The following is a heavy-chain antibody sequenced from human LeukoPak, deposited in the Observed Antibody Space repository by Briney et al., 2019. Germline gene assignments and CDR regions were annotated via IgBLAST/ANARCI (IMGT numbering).Heavy chain of an antibody. J-gene: IGHJ4*02. CDR2: ISGSGGST. V-gene: IGHV3-23*01. Sequence: PGGSLRLSCAASGLTFSSYAMSWVRQAPGKGLEWVSAISGSGGSTYYADSVKGRFTISRDNSKNTLYLQMNSLRAEDTAIYYCAKDSAESYYASSGYWDYFDYWGQGTLVTVSS. D-gene: IGHD3-22*01. CDR1: GLTFSSYA. CDR3: AKDSAESYYASSGYWDYFDY.